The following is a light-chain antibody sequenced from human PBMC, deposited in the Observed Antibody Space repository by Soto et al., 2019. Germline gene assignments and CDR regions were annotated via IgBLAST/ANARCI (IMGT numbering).Light chain of an antibody. CDR1: QDISSY. J-gene: IGKJ4*01. CDR3: QQANSLPLT. Sequence: IQVTQSPSPLSASVGDRVTITCRASQDISSYLAWYQQKPGKAPKLLIYAASSLQSGVPSRFSGSGSGTDFTLTISSLQPEDFATYYCQQANSLPLTFGGGTKVDIK. V-gene: IGKV1-12*01. CDR2: AAS.